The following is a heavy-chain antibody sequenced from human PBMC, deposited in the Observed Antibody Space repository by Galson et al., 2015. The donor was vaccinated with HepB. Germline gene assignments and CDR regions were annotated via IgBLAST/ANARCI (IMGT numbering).Heavy chain of an antibody. J-gene: IGHJ4*02. V-gene: IGHV3-48*04. CDR2: ISSSSTTI. CDR3: VFLRGDALKPLDY. CDR1: TFIFSTYS. Sequence: SLRLSCAASTFIFSTYSMNWVRQAPGKGLEWVSYISSSSTTIYYADSVKGRFTISRDNAKNSLYLQMNSLRAVDTAVYYCVFLRGDALKPLDYWGQGTLVTVSS. D-gene: IGHD2-21*02.